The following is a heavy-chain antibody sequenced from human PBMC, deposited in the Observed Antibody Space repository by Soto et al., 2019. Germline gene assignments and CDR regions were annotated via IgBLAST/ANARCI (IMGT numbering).Heavy chain of an antibody. Sequence: HPGGSLRLSCAASGFTFSSYWMSWVRQAPGKGLEWVANIKQDGSEKYYVDSVKGRFTISRDNAKNSLYLQMNSLRAEDTAVYYCATEPYRHCSGGSCYADYWGQGTLVTVSS. J-gene: IGHJ4*02. D-gene: IGHD2-15*01. V-gene: IGHV3-7*01. CDR2: IKQDGSEK. CDR3: ATEPYRHCSGGSCYADY. CDR1: GFTFSSYW.